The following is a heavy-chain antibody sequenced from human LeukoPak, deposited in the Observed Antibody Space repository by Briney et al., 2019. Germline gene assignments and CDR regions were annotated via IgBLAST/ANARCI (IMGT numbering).Heavy chain of an antibody. Sequence: SETLSLTCTVSGGSISSGGYYWSWIRQHQGKGLEWIGYIYYSGSTYYNPSLKSRVTISVDTSKNQFSLKLSSVTAADTAVYYCARDGSDSSSWLYYYGMDVWGQGTTVTVSS. CDR3: ARDGSDSSSWLYYYGMDV. J-gene: IGHJ6*02. CDR2: IYYSGST. V-gene: IGHV4-31*03. D-gene: IGHD6-13*01. CDR1: GGSISSGGYY.